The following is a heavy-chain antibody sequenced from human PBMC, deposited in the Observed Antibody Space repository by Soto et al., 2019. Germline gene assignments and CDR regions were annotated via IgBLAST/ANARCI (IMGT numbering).Heavy chain of an antibody. CDR3: ARDPPATRHGMDV. CDR2: IYSGGST. CDR1: GFTVSSNY. V-gene: IGHV3-53*02. Sequence: EVQLVETGGGLIQPGGSLRLSCAASGFTVSSNYMSWVRQAPGKGLEWVSVIYSGGSTYYADSVRGRFTISRDNSKNTLYLQMKSLRAEDTAVYYCARDPPATRHGMDVWGQGTTVPVSS. J-gene: IGHJ6*02.